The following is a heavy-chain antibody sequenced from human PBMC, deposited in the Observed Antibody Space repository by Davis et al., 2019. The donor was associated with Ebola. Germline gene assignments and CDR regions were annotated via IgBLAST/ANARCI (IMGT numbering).Heavy chain of an antibody. V-gene: IGHV4-39*02. J-gene: IGHJ5*01. CDR1: GGSITSSNSY. Sequence: MPSETLSLTCAVSGGSITSSNSYWGWIRQPPGKGLEWIGSIYYSGNTFYNPSLNSRVTISVDTSKNHFSLRLNYVTAADTAVYYCARDGNPGYCGSMSCFYDSWGQGTLVTVSS. CDR3: ARDGNPGYCGSMSCFYDS. D-gene: IGHD2-2*01. CDR2: IYYSGNT.